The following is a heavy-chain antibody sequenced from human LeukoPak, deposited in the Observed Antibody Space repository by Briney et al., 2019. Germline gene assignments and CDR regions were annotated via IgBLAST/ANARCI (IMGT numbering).Heavy chain of an antibody. Sequence: GGSLRLSCAASGFTVSSNYMSWVRQALGKGLEWVSVIYSGGSTYYADSVKGRFTISRDNSKNTLYLQMNSLRAEDTAVYYCARMRDSSSSGYYYYYMDVWGKGTTVTVSS. CDR1: GFTVSSNY. J-gene: IGHJ6*03. CDR2: IYSGGST. D-gene: IGHD6-6*01. CDR3: ARMRDSSSSGYYYYYMDV. V-gene: IGHV3-53*01.